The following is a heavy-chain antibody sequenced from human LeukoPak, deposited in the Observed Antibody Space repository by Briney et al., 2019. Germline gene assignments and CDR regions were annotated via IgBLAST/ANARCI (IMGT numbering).Heavy chain of an antibody. Sequence: PGGSLRLSCAASGFTFSSYSMNWVRQAPGKGLEWVSYISNSRSLIYYADSVKGRFTISRDNAKNSVYLQMNNLRAEDTAVYYCARDRLGDYDHSGYYDKWGQGTLVTVSS. CDR1: GFTFSSYS. V-gene: IGHV3-48*04. CDR2: ISNSRSLI. CDR3: ARDRLGDYDHSGYYDK. J-gene: IGHJ4*02. D-gene: IGHD3-22*01.